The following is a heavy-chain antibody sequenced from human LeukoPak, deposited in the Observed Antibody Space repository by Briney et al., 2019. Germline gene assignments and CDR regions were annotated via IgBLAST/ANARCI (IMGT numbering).Heavy chain of an antibody. CDR1: GGSFRGFY. J-gene: IGHJ6*03. D-gene: IGHD2-21*02. Sequence: SETLSLTCAVSGGSFRGFYWSWIRQSPDKGLEWIGEITHSGSSSYNPSLRSRLTISVDMSKNQFSLKLKSMTAADTAIYYCARSHCGADCYSSRWQVFYGYYYYYMDVWAQGTTVTVSS. CDR3: ARSHCGADCYSSRWQVFYGYYYYYMDV. CDR2: ITHSGSS. V-gene: IGHV4-34*01.